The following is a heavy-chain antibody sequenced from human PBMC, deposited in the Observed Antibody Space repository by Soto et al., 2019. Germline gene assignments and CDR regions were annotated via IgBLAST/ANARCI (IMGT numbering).Heavy chain of an antibody. J-gene: IGHJ6*02. V-gene: IGHV1-69*13. CDR2: SIPIFGTA. CDR3: ARGRGYSGDDHYYYFDMDV. CDR1: GVTFNNYP. D-gene: IGHD5-12*01. Sequence: SVKVSCKASGVTFNNYPITWVRQAPGEGLEWMGGSIPIFGTANYAQKFQGRVTISVDESTSTAYMELSSLRSEDTAVYYCARGRGYSGDDHYYYFDMDVWGQGTTVTVSS.